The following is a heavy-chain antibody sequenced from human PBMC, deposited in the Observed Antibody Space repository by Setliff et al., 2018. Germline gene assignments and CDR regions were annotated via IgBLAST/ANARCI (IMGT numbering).Heavy chain of an antibody. V-gene: IGHV4-59*12. J-gene: IGHJ6*03. Sequence: SETLSLTCTVSIGSIRSYYWSWIRQPPGKGLEWIASIYHTGSTYYNPSLKSRITMSVDTSKNQFSLKLNSVTAADMAVYYCAREQWLDPPSYYYMDVWAKGTTVTVSS. CDR1: IGSIRSYY. CDR3: AREQWLDPPSYYYMDV. CDR2: IYHTGST. D-gene: IGHD6-19*01.